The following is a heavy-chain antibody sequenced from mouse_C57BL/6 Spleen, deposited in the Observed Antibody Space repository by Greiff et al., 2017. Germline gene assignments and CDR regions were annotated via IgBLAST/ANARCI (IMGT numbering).Heavy chain of an antibody. CDR1: GYTFTSYW. D-gene: IGHD2-2*01. J-gene: IGHJ1*03. CDR2: IDPSDSYT. Sequence: QVQLQQPGAELVMPGASVKLSCKASGYTFTSYWLHWVKQRPGQGLEWIGEIDPSDSYTNYNQKFKGKSTLTVDKSSSTAYMQLSSLTSEDSAVYYCARGEGYHWYVDVWGTGTTVTVSS. CDR3: ARGEGYHWYVDV. V-gene: IGHV1-69*01.